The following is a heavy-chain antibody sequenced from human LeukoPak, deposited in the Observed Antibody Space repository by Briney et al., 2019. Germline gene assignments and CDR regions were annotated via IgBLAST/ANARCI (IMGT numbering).Heavy chain of an antibody. CDR2: IYYSGST. V-gene: IGHV4-59*06. CDR3: SSEMATILTD. CDR1: GGSFSGYY. D-gene: IGHD5-24*01. Sequence: SETLSLTCAVYGGSFSGYYWSWIRQPPGKGLEWIGYIYYSGSTYYNPSLKSRVTISVDTSKNQFSLKLSSVTAADTAVYYCSSEMATILTDWGQGTLVTVSS. J-gene: IGHJ4*02.